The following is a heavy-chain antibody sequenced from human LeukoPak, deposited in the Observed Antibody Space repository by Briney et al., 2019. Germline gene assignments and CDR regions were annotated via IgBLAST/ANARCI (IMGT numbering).Heavy chain of an antibody. CDR2: INPSGGST. D-gene: IGHD3-3*01. V-gene: IGHV1-46*01. CDR1: GYSFTTYY. CDR3: AREFGARPGAYDI. J-gene: IGHJ3*02. Sequence: GASVKVSCKASGYSFTTYYMHWVRQAPGQGLEWMGMINPSGGSTSYAQKFQGRVNMTGDMSTNTVYIELTSLRSEDTAVYYCAREFGARPGAYDIWGQGTMLTVSS.